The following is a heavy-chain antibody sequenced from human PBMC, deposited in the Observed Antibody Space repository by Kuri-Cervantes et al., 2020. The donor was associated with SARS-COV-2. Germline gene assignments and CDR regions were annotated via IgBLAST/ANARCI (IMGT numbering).Heavy chain of an antibody. CDR1: GFTFSSYA. J-gene: IGHJ4*02. CDR2: ISGSGGSA. Sequence: GESLKISCAASGFTFSSYAMSWVRQAPGKGLEWVSAISGSGGSAYYADSVKGRFTISRDNSKNTLYLQMNSLRAEDTAVYYCAKDYSVLRFLGGRGGFDYWGQRTLVTVSS. V-gene: IGHV3-23*01. D-gene: IGHD3-3*01. CDR3: AKDYSVLRFLGGRGGFDY.